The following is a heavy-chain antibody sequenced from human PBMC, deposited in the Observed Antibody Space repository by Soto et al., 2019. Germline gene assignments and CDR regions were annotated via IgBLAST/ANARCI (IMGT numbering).Heavy chain of an antibody. V-gene: IGHV3-23*01. CDR3: AKDHGIAAAAYDY. J-gene: IGHJ4*02. CDR1: VITFSSYA. D-gene: IGHD6-13*01. CDR2: ISGSDGST. Sequence: EVQLLESAGGLVLPGGSLRLSCAASVITFSSYAMNWVRQAPGKGLEWVSAISGSDGSTYYADSVKGRFTISRDNSKNTLYLQMNSLRADDTAVYYCAKDHGIAAAAYDYWGQGTLVTVSS.